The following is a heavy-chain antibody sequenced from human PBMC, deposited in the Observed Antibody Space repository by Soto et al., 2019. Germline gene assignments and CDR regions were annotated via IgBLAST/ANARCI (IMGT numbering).Heavy chain of an antibody. Sequence: QVQLQEWGPGLVKPSGTLSLTCAVFGGSISSSNWWSWVRQPAGKVLEGIGEIYHSGCSNYNQSLKSRVTISVDKSKNQFSLKLSSVTAADTAVYYCARTYTAMVSYYFDYWGQGTLVTVSS. CDR1: GGSISSSNW. J-gene: IGHJ4*02. CDR2: IYHSGCS. V-gene: IGHV4-4*02. D-gene: IGHD5-18*01. CDR3: ARTYTAMVSYYFDY.